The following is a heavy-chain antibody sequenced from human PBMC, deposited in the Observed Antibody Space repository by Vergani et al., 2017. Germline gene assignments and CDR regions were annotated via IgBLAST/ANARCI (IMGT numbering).Heavy chain of an antibody. CDR1: GFTFSSYA. CDR2: ISYDGSNK. J-gene: IGHJ6*02. CDR3: ARYGYSYAAASWDPEYYGMDV. Sequence: QVQLVESGGGVVQPGRSLRLSCAASGFTFSSYAMHWVRQAPGKGLEWVAVISYDGSNKYYADSVKGRFTISRDNAKNSLYLQMNSLRAEDTAVYYCARYGYSYAAASWDPEYYGMDVWGQGTTVTVSS. V-gene: IGHV3-30-3*01. D-gene: IGHD5-18*01.